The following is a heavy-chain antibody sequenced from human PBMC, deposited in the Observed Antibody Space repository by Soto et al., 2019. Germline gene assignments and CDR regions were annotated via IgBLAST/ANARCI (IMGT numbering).Heavy chain of an antibody. CDR2: IYSGGST. V-gene: IGHV3-66*01. Sequence: EVQLVESGGGLVQPGGSLRLSCAASGFSVGDNYMKWVRQAPGKGLEWVSLIYSGGSTFYVDSGKGRFTISRDNSKNTLFLQINNLRVDDTAVYYCARDRGYRWGQGTMVTVSA. CDR1: GFSVGDNY. CDR3: ARDRGYR. D-gene: IGHD5-12*01. J-gene: IGHJ3*01.